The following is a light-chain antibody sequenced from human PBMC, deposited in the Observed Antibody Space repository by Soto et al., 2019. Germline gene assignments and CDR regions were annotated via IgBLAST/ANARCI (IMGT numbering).Light chain of an antibody. J-gene: IGKJ2*01. CDR3: QQYNNWPPYT. Sequence: EVVMTQSPATLSVSPGDRATLSCRASQSVSNNLAWYQQKPGQAPRPLIYGASTGATGLPARFSASGSGTEFTLTISSLQSEDFAVYYCQQYNNWPPYTFGQGTKLEIK. CDR1: QSVSNN. CDR2: GAS. V-gene: IGKV3-15*01.